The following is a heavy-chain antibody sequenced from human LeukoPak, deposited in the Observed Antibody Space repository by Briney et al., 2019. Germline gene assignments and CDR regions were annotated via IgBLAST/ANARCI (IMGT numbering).Heavy chain of an antibody. CDR3: ARDEGSGPPRFDY. D-gene: IGHD2-15*01. Sequence: TGGSLRLSCAASGFTVSSNYMSWVRQAPGKGLEWVSVIYSGGSTYYADSVKGRFTISRDNSKNTLYLQMNSLRAEDTAVYYCARDEGSGPPRFDYWGQGTLVTVSS. V-gene: IGHV3-66*01. CDR2: IYSGGST. CDR1: GFTVSSNY. J-gene: IGHJ4*02.